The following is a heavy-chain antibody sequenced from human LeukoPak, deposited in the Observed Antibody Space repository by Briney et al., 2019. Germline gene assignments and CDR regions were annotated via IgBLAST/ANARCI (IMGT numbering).Heavy chain of an antibody. CDR2: INPSGGST. V-gene: IGHV1-46*01. J-gene: IGHJ6*02. D-gene: IGHD3-22*01. CDR3: ARGPMRASHYSSGYYRIVDGMDV. CDR1: GYTFTSYY. Sequence: GASVKVSCKASGYTFTSYYMHWVRQAPGQGLEWMGIINPSGGSTSYAQRFQGRVTMTRDTSTSTVYMELSSLRSEDTAVYYCARGPMRASHYSSGYYRIVDGMDVWGQGTTVTVSS.